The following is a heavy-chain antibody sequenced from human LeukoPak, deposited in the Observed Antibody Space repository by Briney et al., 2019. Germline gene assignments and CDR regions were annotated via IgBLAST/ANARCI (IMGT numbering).Heavy chain of an antibody. CDR1: GDSISSSNYY. J-gene: IGHJ4*02. CDR3: ARQLAAAGNY. Sequence: SETLSLTCTVSGDSISSSNYYWRWIRKPPGRGLEWNGNIYYSESTYYNPSHKSRVTISVDTSKNQFSLKRSSVTAAEPAVYYCARQLAAAGNYWGQGTLVTVSS. D-gene: IGHD6-13*01. V-gene: IGHV4-39*01. CDR2: IYYSEST.